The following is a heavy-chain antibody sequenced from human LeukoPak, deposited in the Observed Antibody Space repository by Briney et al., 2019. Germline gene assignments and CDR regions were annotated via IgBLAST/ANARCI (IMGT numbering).Heavy chain of an antibody. Sequence: ASVKVSCKASGGTFSSYAISWVRQAPGQGLEWMGGIIPIFGTANYAQKFQGRVTITADESTSTAYMELSSLRSEDTAVYYCARAGIAVADNDYWGQGTLVTVSS. CDR3: ARAGIAVADNDY. V-gene: IGHV1-69*13. D-gene: IGHD6-19*01. CDR1: GGTFSSYA. CDR2: IIPIFGTA. J-gene: IGHJ4*02.